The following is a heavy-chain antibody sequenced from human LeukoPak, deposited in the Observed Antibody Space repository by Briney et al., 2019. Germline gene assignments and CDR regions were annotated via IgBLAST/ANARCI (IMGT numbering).Heavy chain of an antibody. D-gene: IGHD2-21*02. CDR2: IYHSGST. J-gene: IGHJ3*02. CDR1: GYSISSGYY. V-gene: IGHV4-38-2*02. Sequence: SETLSLTCTVSGYSISSGYYWGWIRQPPGKGLEWIGSIYHSGSTYYNTSLKSRVTISVDMSKNQFSLKLSSVSAADTAVFYCARDRRLVTAIPSAFDIWGQGTMVTVSS. CDR3: ARDRRLVTAIPSAFDI.